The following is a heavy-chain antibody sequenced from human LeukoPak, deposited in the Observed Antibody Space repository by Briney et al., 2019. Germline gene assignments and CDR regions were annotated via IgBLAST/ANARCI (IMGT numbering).Heavy chain of an antibody. CDR3: ARGPDYDFWSGYYRGYYYYYMDV. D-gene: IGHD3-3*01. CDR2: IYYSGST. J-gene: IGHJ6*03. Sequence: PSETLSLTCTVSGDSISSYYWSWIRQPPGKGLEWIGYIYYSGSTNYNPSLKSRVTISVDTSKNQFSLKLSSVTAADTAVYYCARGPDYDFWSGYYRGYYYYYMDVWGKGTTVTVSS. V-gene: IGHV4-59*08. CDR1: GDSISSYY.